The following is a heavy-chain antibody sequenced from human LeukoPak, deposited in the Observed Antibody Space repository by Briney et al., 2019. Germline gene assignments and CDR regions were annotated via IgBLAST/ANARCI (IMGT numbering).Heavy chain of an antibody. V-gene: IGHV4-39*07. CDR2: IYYSGST. Sequence: PSETLSLTCTVSGGSISSSSYYWGWIRQPPGKGLEWIGSIYYSGSTYYNPSLKGRVTISVDTSKNQFSLKLSSVTAADTAVYYCARAGYYYGMDVWGQGTTVTVSS. D-gene: IGHD3-10*01. CDR1: GGSISSSSYY. J-gene: IGHJ6*02. CDR3: ARAGYYYGMDV.